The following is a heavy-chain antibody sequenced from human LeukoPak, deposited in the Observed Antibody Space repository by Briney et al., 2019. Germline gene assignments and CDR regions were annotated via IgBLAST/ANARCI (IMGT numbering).Heavy chain of an antibody. CDR1: GGSFSGYY. J-gene: IGHJ6*03. D-gene: IGHD6-13*01. Sequence: SETLSLTCAVYGGSFSGYYWSWIRQPPGKGLEWIGEINHSGSTNYNPSLKSRVTISVDTSKNQFSLKLSSVTAADTAVYYCAGSIAAAELYYYMDVWGKGTTVTVSS. CDR2: INHSGST. V-gene: IGHV4-34*01. CDR3: AGSIAAAELYYYMDV.